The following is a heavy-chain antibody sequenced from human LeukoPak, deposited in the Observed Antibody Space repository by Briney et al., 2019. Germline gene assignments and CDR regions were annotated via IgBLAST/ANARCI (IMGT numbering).Heavy chain of an antibody. CDR2: INPNSGGT. CDR1: GYSFTGYY. V-gene: IGHV1-2*02. D-gene: IGHD2-15*01. J-gene: IGHJ4*02. Sequence: ASVKVSCKASGYSFTGYYMHWVRQAPGQGLEWMGWINPNSGGTNYAQNFQGRVTMTRDTSISTAYMELSSLRSDDTAVYYCARVRGTGWYYFDHWGQGTLVTVFS. CDR3: ARVRGTGWYYFDH.